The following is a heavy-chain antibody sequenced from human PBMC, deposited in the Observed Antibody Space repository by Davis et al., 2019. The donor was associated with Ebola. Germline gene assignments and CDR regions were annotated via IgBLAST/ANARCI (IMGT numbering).Heavy chain of an antibody. J-gene: IGHJ6*02. Sequence: ASVKVSCKASGYTFTSYGISWVRQAPGQGLEWMGWISAYNGNTNYAQKLQGRVTMTTDTSTSTAYMELRSLRSDDTAVYYCARERGEGPGRDYYGMDVWGQGTTVTVSS. CDR1: GYTFTSYG. CDR2: ISAYNGNT. V-gene: IGHV1-18*01. D-gene: IGHD2-21*01. CDR3: ARERGEGPGRDYYGMDV.